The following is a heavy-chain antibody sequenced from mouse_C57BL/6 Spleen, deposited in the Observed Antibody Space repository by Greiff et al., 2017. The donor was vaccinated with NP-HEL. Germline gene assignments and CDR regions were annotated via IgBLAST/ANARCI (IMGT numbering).Heavy chain of an antibody. Sequence: VQLKESGAELVRPGASVKLSCTASGFNIKDYYMHWVKQRPEQGLEWIGRIDPEDGDTEYAPKFQGKATMTADTSSNTAYLQLSSLTSEDTAVYYCTAVAYYSNYPYYFDYWGQGTTLTVSS. D-gene: IGHD2-5*01. V-gene: IGHV14-1*01. CDR2: IDPEDGDT. CDR1: GFNIKDYY. J-gene: IGHJ2*01. CDR3: TAVAYYSNYPYYFDY.